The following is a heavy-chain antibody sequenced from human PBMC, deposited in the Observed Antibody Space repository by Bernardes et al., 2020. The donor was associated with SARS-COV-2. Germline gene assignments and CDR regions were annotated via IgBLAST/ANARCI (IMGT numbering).Heavy chain of an antibody. D-gene: IGHD2-2*01. V-gene: IGHV1-2*02. CDR2: INPNSGGT. CDR3: ARKKRYCSSTSCYWGIGY. Sequence: ASVKVSCKASGYTFTGYYMHWVRQAPGQGLEWMGWINPNSGGTNYAQKFQGRVTMTRDTSISTAYMELSRLRSDDTAVYYCARKKRYCSSTSCYWGIGYWGQGTLVTVSS. J-gene: IGHJ4*02. CDR1: GYTFTGYY.